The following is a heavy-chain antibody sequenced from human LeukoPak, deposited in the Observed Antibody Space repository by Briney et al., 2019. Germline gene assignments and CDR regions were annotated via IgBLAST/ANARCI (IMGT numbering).Heavy chain of an antibody. CDR3: ARGCMGWLHQKGWFDP. J-gene: IGHJ5*02. V-gene: IGHV4-31*03. Sequence: SQTLSLTCTVSGGSISSGGYYWSWIRQHPGKGLEWIGYIYYSGSTYYNPSLKSRVTISVDTSKNQFSLKLSSVTAADTAVYYCARGCMGWLHQKGWFDPWGQGTLVTVSS. CDR1: GGSISSGGYY. CDR2: IYYSGST. D-gene: IGHD5-24*01.